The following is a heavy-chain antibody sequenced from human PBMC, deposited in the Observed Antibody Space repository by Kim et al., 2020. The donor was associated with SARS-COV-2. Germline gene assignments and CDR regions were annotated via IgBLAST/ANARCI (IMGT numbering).Heavy chain of an antibody. V-gene: IGHV2-70*01. D-gene: IGHD1-26*01. CDR3: ARELYYFDY. J-gene: IGHJ4*02. CDR2: K. Sequence: KDYSTSLKTRLTISKDTSKNQVVRTMTTMDPVDTATYYCARELYYFDYWGQGTLVTVSS.